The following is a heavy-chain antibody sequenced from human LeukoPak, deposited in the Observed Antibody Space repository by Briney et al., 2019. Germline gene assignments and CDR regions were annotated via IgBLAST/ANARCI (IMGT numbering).Heavy chain of an antibody. J-gene: IGHJ4*02. Sequence: ASVKVSCKASGYTFTSYYMHWVRQAAGQGLEWMGIINPSGGSTSYAQKFQGRVTMTRDTSTSTVYMELSSLRSEDTAVYYCARGRYFDWLGRRYYFDYWGQGTLVTVSS. CDR3: ARGRYFDWLGRRYYFDY. V-gene: IGHV1-46*01. CDR2: INPSGGST. D-gene: IGHD3-9*01. CDR1: GYTFTSYY.